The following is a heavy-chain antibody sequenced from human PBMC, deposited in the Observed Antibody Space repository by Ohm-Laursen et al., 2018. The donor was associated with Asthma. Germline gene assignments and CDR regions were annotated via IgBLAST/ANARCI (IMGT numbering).Heavy chain of an antibody. D-gene: IGHD3-10*01. CDR1: GGTFSSYA. V-gene: IGHV1-69*13. CDR3: ASGVDKEYYFDY. J-gene: IGHJ4*02. Sequence: SVKVSCKASGGTFSSYAISWVRQAPGQGLEWMGGIIPIFGTANYAQKFQGRVTITADESTSTAYMELSSLRSEDTAVYYCASGVDKEYYFDYWGQGTLVTVSS. CDR2: IIPIFGTA.